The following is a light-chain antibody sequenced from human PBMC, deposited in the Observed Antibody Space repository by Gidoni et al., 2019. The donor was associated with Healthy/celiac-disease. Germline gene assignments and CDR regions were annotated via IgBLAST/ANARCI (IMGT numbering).Light chain of an antibody. Sequence: AIQLTQSPSSLSASVGDRVTITCRASQGISSALAWYQQKPGKAPKLLIYDASSLESGVPSRFSGSGSGTDFTLTISSLQPEDFATYYCQQFNSYPRTFGQXTRLEIK. V-gene: IGKV1-13*02. CDR3: QQFNSYPRT. J-gene: IGKJ5*01. CDR2: DAS. CDR1: QGISSA.